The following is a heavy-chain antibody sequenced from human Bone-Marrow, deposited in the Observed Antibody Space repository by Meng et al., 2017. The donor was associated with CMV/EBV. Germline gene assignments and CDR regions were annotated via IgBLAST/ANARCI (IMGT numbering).Heavy chain of an antibody. CDR2: INPNSGGT. CDR1: GYTFTGYY. D-gene: IGHD3-3*01. CDR3: ARDSFLVRYDFWSGYGNWFDP. Sequence: ASVKVSCKASGYTFTGYYMHWVRQAPGQGLEWMGWINPNSGGTNYAQKFQGRVTMTRDTSISTAYMELSRLRSDDTAVYYCARDSFLVRYDFWSGYGNWFDPWGQGTLVTVSS. V-gene: IGHV1-2*02. J-gene: IGHJ5*02.